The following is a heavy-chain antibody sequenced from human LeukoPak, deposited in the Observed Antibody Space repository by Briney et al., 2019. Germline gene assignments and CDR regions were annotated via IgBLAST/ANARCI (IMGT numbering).Heavy chain of an antibody. Sequence: GGSLRLSCAASGFTFTSAWMSWVRQAPGKGLEWLGRVKSKSDGGTTDYAAPVKGRFTISGDDSKSTVYLQMDSLKTEDTALYYCTTLGANGPWGQGTLVTVSS. D-gene: IGHD1-26*01. CDR1: GFTFTSAW. CDR3: TTLGANGP. CDR2: VKSKSDGGTT. V-gene: IGHV3-15*01. J-gene: IGHJ5*02.